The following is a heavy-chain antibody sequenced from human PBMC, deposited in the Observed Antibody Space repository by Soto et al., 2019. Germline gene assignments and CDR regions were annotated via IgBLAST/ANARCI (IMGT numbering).Heavy chain of an antibody. CDR3: AKVASGSYDWFDP. CDR2: VNPDGSTT. CDR1: KFSFSGYW. V-gene: IGHV3-74*01. Sequence: EVQLVESGGGLVQPGGSLRLSCAASKFSFSGYWMHWVRQAPGKGLMWVSRVNPDGSTTTYADSVKGRFTISRDNAKNTVFLQKNSLRADDTAVDYCAKVASGSYDWFDPWGQGTLVTVSS. D-gene: IGHD1-26*01. J-gene: IGHJ5*02.